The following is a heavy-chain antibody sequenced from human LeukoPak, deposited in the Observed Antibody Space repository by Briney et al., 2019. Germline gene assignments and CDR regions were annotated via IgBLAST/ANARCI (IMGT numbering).Heavy chain of an antibody. V-gene: IGHV1-46*01. D-gene: IGHD2-15*01. CDR1: GYTFTSYY. Sequence: GASVKVSCKASGYTFTSYYMHWVRQAPGQGLEWMGIINPSGGSTSYAQKFQGRVTMTRDTSTSTVYMELSSLRSEDTAVYYCARGPNIVVVVAATRRGHGMDVWGQGTTVTVSS. CDR2: INPSGGST. J-gene: IGHJ6*02. CDR3: ARGPNIVVVVAATRRGHGMDV.